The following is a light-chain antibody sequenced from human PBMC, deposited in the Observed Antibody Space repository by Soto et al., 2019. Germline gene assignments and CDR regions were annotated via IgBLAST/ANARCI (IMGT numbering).Light chain of an antibody. CDR2: AAS. CDR1: QDISNR. Sequence: DIQMSQSPSALSAAVGDRVTITCRASQDISNRLGWFQQGPGKAPKLLIYAASSLQSGVPSRFSGSGSGTDFTLTISSLQPEDFATYYCQQSSSTPQTFGGGTKVDI. V-gene: IGKV1-39*01. CDR3: QQSSSTPQT. J-gene: IGKJ4*01.